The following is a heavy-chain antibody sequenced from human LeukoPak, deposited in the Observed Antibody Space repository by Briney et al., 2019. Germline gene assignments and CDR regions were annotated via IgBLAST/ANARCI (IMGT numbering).Heavy chain of an antibody. Sequence: GGSLRPSCVASGFTFSNEWMTWVRQAPGKGLEWVGHIKSKSDGGTIDYAAPVKGRFTISRDDSRNTLYLQMNSLKTEDTAVYYCTTRRQDGWWGQGTLVTVS. J-gene: IGHJ4*02. D-gene: IGHD2-15*01. CDR1: GFTFSNEW. CDR3: TTRRQDGW. V-gene: IGHV3-15*01. CDR2: IKSKSDGGTI.